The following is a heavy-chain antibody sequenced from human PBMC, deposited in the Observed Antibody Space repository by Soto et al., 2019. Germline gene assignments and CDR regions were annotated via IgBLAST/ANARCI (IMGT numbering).Heavy chain of an antibody. CDR3: AKGGYYSRFDI. Sequence: EMQLLESGGGLVQPGGSLRLSCVASGFPFSSYAMSWVRQTPGKGLEWFSGISGSGGRTYYADSVKGRFTISMDNSNNTLPLQMHILRVEDTAVYFCAKGGYYSRFDIWRQVTMVTVSA. D-gene: IGHD3-16*01. V-gene: IGHV3-23*01. CDR2: ISGSGGRT. J-gene: IGHJ3*02. CDR1: GFPFSSYA.